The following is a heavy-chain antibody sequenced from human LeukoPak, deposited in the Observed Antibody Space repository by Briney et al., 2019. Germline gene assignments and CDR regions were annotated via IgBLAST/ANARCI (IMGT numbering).Heavy chain of an antibody. CDR3: ASEQLWFPRDSQPHFDY. Sequence: GASVKVSCKASGYTFTGYYMHWVRQAPGQGLEWMGWINPNSGGTNYAQKFQGRVTMTRDMSTSTVYMELSSLRSEDTAVYYCASEQLWFPRDSQPHFDYWGQGTLVTVSS. V-gene: IGHV1-2*02. D-gene: IGHD5-18*01. CDR2: INPNSGGT. J-gene: IGHJ4*02. CDR1: GYTFTGYY.